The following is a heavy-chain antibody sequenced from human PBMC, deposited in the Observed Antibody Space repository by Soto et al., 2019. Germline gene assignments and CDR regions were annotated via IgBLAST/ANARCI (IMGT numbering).Heavy chain of an antibody. J-gene: IGHJ4*02. V-gene: IGHV4-59*01. CDR3: ARGIAAAGEIDY. CDR1: GGSISSYY. D-gene: IGHD6-13*01. Sequence: PSETLSLTCTVSGGSISSYYWSWIRQPPGKGLEWIGYIYYSGSTNYNPSLKSRVTISVDTSKNQFSLKLSSVTAADTAVYYCARGIAAAGEIDYWGQGTLVTVSS. CDR2: IYYSGST.